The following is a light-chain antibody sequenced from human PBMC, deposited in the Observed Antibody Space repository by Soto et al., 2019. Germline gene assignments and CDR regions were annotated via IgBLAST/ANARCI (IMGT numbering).Light chain of an antibody. V-gene: IGLV7-46*01. Sequence: QAVVTQEPSLTVSPGGTVTLTCGSSTGAVTSGHYPYWFQQKPGQAPRTLIYDTSNKHSCTPARFSGSLLGGKAALTLSVAHAEDEAEYYCLLSYSGARGVFGTGTKLTVL. J-gene: IGLJ1*01. CDR1: TGAVTSGHY. CDR3: LLSYSGARGV. CDR2: DTS.